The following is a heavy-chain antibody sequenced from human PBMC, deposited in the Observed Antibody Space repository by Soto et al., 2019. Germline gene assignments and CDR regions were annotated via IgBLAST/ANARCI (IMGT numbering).Heavy chain of an antibody. Sequence: GGSLRLSCAASGFTFSSYAMHWVRQAPGKGLEWVAVISYDGSNKYYADSVKGRFTISRDNSKNTLYLQMNSLRAEDTAVYYCAREGAAAANNWFDPRGQGTLVTVSS. CDR3: AREGAAAANNWFDP. V-gene: IGHV3-30-3*01. CDR2: ISYDGSNK. D-gene: IGHD6-13*01. CDR1: GFTFSSYA. J-gene: IGHJ5*02.